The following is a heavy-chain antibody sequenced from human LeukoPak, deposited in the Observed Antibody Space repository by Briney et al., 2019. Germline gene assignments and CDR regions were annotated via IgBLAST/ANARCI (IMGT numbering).Heavy chain of an antibody. D-gene: IGHD2-2*01. Sequence: GGSLRLSCAASGFTFSSYGMHWVRQAPGKGLEWVAVIWYDGSNKYYADSVEGRFTISRDNSKNTLYLQMNSLRAEDTAVYYCARERVPAAFDYWGQGTLVTVSS. J-gene: IGHJ4*02. CDR1: GFTFSSYG. V-gene: IGHV3-33*01. CDR2: IWYDGSNK. CDR3: ARERVPAAFDY.